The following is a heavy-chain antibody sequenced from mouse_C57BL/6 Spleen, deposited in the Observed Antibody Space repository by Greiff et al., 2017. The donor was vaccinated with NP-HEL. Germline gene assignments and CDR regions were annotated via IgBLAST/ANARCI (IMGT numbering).Heavy chain of an antibody. CDR1: GFTFNTYA. CDR3: VRDRDGSSYMGAMDY. Sequence: EVQLVESGGGLVQPKGSLKLSCAASGFTFNTYAMHWVRQAPGKGLEWVARIRSKSSNYATYYADSVKDRFTISRDDSQSMLYLQMNNLKTEDTAMYYCVRDRDGSSYMGAMDYWGQGTSVTVSS. CDR2: IRSKSSNYAT. D-gene: IGHD1-1*01. J-gene: IGHJ4*01. V-gene: IGHV10-3*01.